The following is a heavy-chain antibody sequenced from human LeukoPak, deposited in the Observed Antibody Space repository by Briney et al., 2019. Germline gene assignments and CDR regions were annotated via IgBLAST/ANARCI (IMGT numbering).Heavy chain of an antibody. CDR3: ASSWFGELLR. CDR1: GFTFSSYW. D-gene: IGHD3-10*01. CDR2: IKQDGSEK. V-gene: IGHV3-7*03. J-gene: IGHJ4*02. Sequence: GGSLRPSCAASGFTFSSYWISWVRQPPGKGLEWVANIKQDGSEKYYVDSVKGRSTISRDNAKNSLYLQMNSLRAEDTAVSYCASSWFGELLRWGQGTLVTVSS.